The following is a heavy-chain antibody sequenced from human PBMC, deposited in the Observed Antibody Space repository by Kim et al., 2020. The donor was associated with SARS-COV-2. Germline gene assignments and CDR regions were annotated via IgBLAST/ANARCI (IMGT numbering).Heavy chain of an antibody. Sequence: ASVKVSCKASGYTFISYYMHWVRQAPGKGLEWMGIINPNAGSTNYAQKFLGRVTMTRDTSTSTVYMELSSLTYEDTAVYYCARRGTGATAGTGDYWGQGTLVTVSS. J-gene: IGHJ4*02. CDR1: GYTFISYY. V-gene: IGHV1-46*01. D-gene: IGHD6-13*01. CDR2: INPNAGST. CDR3: ARRGTGATAGTGDY.